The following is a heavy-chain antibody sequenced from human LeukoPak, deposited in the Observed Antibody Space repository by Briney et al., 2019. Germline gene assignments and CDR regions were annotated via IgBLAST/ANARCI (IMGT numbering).Heavy chain of an antibody. D-gene: IGHD6-19*01. CDR3: TRVDEQWLVPNPPDY. V-gene: IGHV3-49*03. J-gene: IGHJ4*02. CDR1: GFTFGDYA. Sequence: GGSLRLSCTASGFTFGDYAMSWFRQAPGKGLEWVGFIRSKAYGGTTEYAAAVKGRFTISRDDSKSIAYLQMNSLKTEDTAVYYCTRVDEQWLVPNPPDYWGQGTLVTVSS. CDR2: IRSKAYGGTT.